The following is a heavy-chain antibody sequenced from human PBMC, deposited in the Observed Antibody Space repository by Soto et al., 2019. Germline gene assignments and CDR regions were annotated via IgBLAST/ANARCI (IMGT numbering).Heavy chain of an antibody. V-gene: IGHV4-39*01. CDR1: GGSISSSSYY. D-gene: IGHD2-15*01. Sequence: QLQLQESGPGLVKPSETLSLTCTVSGGSISSSSYYWGWIRQPPGRGLEWMGSIYYSGSTYYNPSLKSQVTIRLHTSHDQLPPEVTAVTAAGPPVYYGAPGIAEQSLWLLDYWGPGNLVTVSS. CDR2: IYYSGST. J-gene: IGHJ4*02. CDR3: APGIAEQSLWLLDY.